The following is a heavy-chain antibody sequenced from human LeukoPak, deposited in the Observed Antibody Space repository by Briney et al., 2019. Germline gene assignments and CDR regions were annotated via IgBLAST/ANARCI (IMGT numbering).Heavy chain of an antibody. D-gene: IGHD6-19*01. CDR1: GSSFTSYW. CDR2: IYPGDSDT. J-gene: IGHJ4*02. Sequence: GASLKISCKGSGSSFTSYWIGWVRPMTGKGLEWMGIIYPGDSDTRYSPSFQGQVTISADKSISTAYLQWSSLKASDTAMYYCARRLTGIAVADYWGQGTLVTVSS. V-gene: IGHV5-51*01. CDR3: ARRLTGIAVADY.